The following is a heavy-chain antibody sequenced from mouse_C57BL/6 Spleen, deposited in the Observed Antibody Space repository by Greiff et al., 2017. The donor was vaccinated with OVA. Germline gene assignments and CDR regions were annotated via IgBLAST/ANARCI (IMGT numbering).Heavy chain of an antibody. CDR3: ASSSYGYDSAY. CDR2: IDPSDSET. D-gene: IGHD2-9*01. V-gene: IGHV1-52*01. CDR1: GYTFTSYW. Sequence: QVQLQQPGAELVRPGSSVKLSCKASGYTFTSYWMHWVKQRPIQGLEWIGNIDPSDSETHYNQKFKDKATLTVDKSSSAAYMQLSSLTSEDSAVYYCASSSYGYDSAYGGQGTLVTVSA. J-gene: IGHJ3*01.